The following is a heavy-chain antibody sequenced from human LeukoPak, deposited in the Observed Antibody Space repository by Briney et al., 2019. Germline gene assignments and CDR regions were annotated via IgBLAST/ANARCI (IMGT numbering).Heavy chain of an antibody. J-gene: IGHJ4*02. CDR2: ISSSSSYI. V-gene: IGHV3-21*01. CDR3: ARGGSSSRPYFDY. Sequence: GGSLRLSCAASGFTFSSYWMSWVRQAPGKGLEWVSSISSSSSYIYYADSVKGRFTISRDNAKNSLYLQMNSLRAEDTAVYYCARGGSSSRPYFDYWGQGTLVTVSS. D-gene: IGHD6-6*01. CDR1: GFTFSSYW.